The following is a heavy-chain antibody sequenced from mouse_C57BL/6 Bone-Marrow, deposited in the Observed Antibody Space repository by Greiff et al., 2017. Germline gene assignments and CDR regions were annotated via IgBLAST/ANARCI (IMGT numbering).Heavy chain of an antibody. V-gene: IGHV1-69*01. CDR1: GYTFTSYW. D-gene: IGHD1-1*01. Sequence: QVQLKESGAELVMPGASVKLSCKASGYTFTSYWMHWVKQRPGQGLEWIGEIDPSDSYTNYNQKFKGKSTLTVDKSSSTAYMQLSSLTSEESAVYYLARYDYYGSSYKDYAMDYWGQGTSVTVSS. CDR3: ARYDYYGSSYKDYAMDY. CDR2: IDPSDSYT. J-gene: IGHJ4*01.